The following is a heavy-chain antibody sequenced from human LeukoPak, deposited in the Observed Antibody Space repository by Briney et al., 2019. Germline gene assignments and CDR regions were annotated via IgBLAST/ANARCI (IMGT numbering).Heavy chain of an antibody. D-gene: IGHD1-1*01. CDR1: GFTFSTHW. CDR2: FYTDGSTT. CDR3: ARDPSGYSWTKNYYYGRDV. V-gene: IGHV3-74*01. Sequence: GGSLRLSCAASGFTFSTHWMHWVRQAPGKGLVWVSRFYTDGSTTTYADSVKGRFTISRDNAKNTLYLQMNSLRAEDTAVYYCARDPSGYSWTKNYYYGRDVGGQGTTVTV. J-gene: IGHJ6*02.